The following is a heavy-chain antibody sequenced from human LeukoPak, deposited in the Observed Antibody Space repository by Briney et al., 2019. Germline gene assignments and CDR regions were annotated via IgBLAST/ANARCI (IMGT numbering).Heavy chain of an antibody. CDR3: ASSETRIQLWLNY. CDR1: GGSISSYY. D-gene: IGHD5-18*01. J-gene: IGHJ4*02. CDR2: IYYSGST. V-gene: IGHV4-59*08. Sequence: SETLSLTCTVSGGSISSYYWSWIRQPPGKGLEWIGYIYYSGSTNYNPSLKSRVTISVDTSKNQFSLKLSSVTAADTAVYYCASSETRIQLWLNYWGQGTLVTVSS.